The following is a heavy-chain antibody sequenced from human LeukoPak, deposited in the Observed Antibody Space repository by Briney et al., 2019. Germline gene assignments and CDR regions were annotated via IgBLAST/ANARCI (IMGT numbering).Heavy chain of an antibody. CDR2: IYYSGST. V-gene: IGHV4-38-2*02. CDR1: RYSISSGFY. D-gene: IGHD2-2*01. J-gene: IGHJ4*02. CDR3: ARVVRYCSSTSCYEYFDY. Sequence: PSETLSLTCTVSRYSISSGFYWGWIRQPPGKGLEWIGYIYYSGSTNYNPSLKSRVTISVDTSKNQFSLKLSSVTAADTAVYYCARVVRYCSSTSCYEYFDYWGQGTLVTVSS.